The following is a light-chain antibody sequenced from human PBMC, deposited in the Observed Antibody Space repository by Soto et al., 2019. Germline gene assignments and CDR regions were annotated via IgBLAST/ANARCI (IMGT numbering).Light chain of an antibody. V-gene: IGKV1-39*01. CDR2: SAS. CDR3: QQTFSNLPS. CDR1: ETISDY. Sequence: IQMTQSPSSLSASVGDRVTITCRSSETISDYLNWYQHKPGEAPKVLISSASTLRGGVPSRFSGTGSGTDFTLTISSLQPEDVATYYCQQTFSNLPSFGGGTKVDIK. J-gene: IGKJ4*01.